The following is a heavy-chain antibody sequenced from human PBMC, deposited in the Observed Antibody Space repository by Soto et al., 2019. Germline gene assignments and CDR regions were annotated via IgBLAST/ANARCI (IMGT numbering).Heavy chain of an antibody. Sequence: QVQLVQSGAEVKKPGASVKVSCKASGYSFTRYGISWVRQAPGQGLEWMGWISGYNANTNYPENLQGRVTMTTDTSTSTAYMEVRNLISDDTAVYYCARMGAVPSSYYGLDVWGQGTTVTVSS. CDR2: ISGYNANT. J-gene: IGHJ6*02. CDR1: GYSFTRYG. V-gene: IGHV1-18*01. D-gene: IGHD3-16*01. CDR3: ARMGAVPSSYYGLDV.